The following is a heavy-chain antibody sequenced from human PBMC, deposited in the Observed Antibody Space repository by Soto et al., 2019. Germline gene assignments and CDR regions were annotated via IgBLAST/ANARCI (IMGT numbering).Heavy chain of an antibody. D-gene: IGHD3-10*01. V-gene: IGHV3-30-3*01. CDR1: GFTFSSYA. Sequence: QVQLVESGGGVVQPGRSLRLSCAASGFTFSSYAMHWVRQAPDKGLEWVAVISYDGSNKYYADSVKGRFTISRDNSKNTLYLQMNSLRAEDTAVYYCARDGYGSGPKGWFDPWGQGTLVTVSS. CDR3: ARDGYGSGPKGWFDP. CDR2: ISYDGSNK. J-gene: IGHJ5*02.